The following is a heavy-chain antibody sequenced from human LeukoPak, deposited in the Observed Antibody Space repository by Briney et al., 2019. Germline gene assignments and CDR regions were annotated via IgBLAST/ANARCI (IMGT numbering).Heavy chain of an antibody. CDR2: ISYDGRNK. V-gene: IGHV3-30*18. Sequence: GGSLRLSCSASGFTFSTYWMSWVRQAPGKGLEWVAVISYDGRNKHYPDSVKGRFTISRDISTDTLWLQMDSLRTEDTAVYYCAKGPLRGTAAAIDYWGQGTLVTVSS. J-gene: IGHJ4*02. CDR3: AKGPLRGTAAAIDY. CDR1: GFTFSTYW. D-gene: IGHD2-2*01.